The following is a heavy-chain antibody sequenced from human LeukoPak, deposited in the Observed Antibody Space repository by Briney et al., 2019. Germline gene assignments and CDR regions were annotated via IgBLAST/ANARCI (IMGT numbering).Heavy chain of an antibody. V-gene: IGHV1-2*02. D-gene: IGHD3-22*01. J-gene: IGHJ4*02. CDR2: INPNSGGT. CDR3: ARGGITMIVVPGGGFDY. CDR1: GYTFTGYY. Sequence: ASVKVSCKASGYTFTGYYMHWVRQAPGQGLEWMGWINPNSGGTNYAQKFQGRVTMTRDTFISTAYMELSRLRSDDTAVYYCARGGITMIVVPGGGFDYWGQGTLVTVSS.